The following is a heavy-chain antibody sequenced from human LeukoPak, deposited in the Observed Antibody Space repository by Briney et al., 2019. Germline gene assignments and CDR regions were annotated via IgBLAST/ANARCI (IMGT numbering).Heavy chain of an antibody. J-gene: IGHJ4*02. Sequence: PSETLSLTCTVSGASISSDAYHWSRIRQPPGKGLEWIGHSGATKNNPSLNSRLTISVDTSKNQFSLRLSSVTAADTAVYFCATYYAGRGGSGYWGQGTLVTVSS. CDR3: ATYYAGRGGSGY. V-gene: IGHV4-30-4*01. CDR1: GASISSDAYH. CDR2: SGAT. D-gene: IGHD3-10*01.